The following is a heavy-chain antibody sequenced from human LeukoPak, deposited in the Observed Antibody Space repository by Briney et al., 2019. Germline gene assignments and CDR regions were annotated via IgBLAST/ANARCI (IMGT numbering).Heavy chain of an antibody. CDR3: ARGIDYDFWSGYSARASFDY. J-gene: IGHJ4*02. V-gene: IGHV4-38-2*02. CDR2: IYHSGST. Sequence: SETLSLTCTASGYSISSGYYWGWIRQPPGKGLEWIGSIYHSGSTYYNPSLKSRVTISVDTSKNQFSLKLSSVTAADTAVYYCARGIDYDFWSGYSARASFDYWGQGTLVTVSS. D-gene: IGHD3-3*01. CDR1: GYSISSGYY.